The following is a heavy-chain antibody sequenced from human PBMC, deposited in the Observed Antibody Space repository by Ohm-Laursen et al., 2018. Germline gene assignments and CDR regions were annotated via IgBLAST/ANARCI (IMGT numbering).Heavy chain of an antibody. CDR2: ISWNSGNI. CDR3: AKGGGWLQFSFDY. D-gene: IGHD5-24*01. Sequence: SLRLSCAASGFTFSSYAMSWVRQAPGKGLEWVSGISWNSGNIGYGDSVKGRFTISRDNAKNSVYLQMNSLRAEDTALYYCAKGGGWLQFSFDYWGQGTLVTVSS. CDR1: GFTFSSYA. J-gene: IGHJ4*02. V-gene: IGHV3-9*01.